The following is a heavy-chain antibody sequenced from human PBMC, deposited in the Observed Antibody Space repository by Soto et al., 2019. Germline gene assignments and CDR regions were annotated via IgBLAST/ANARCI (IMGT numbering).Heavy chain of an antibody. CDR1: GDSVSSNTAS. V-gene: IGHV6-1*01. J-gene: IGHJ5*02. CDR2: TYFRSKWYN. D-gene: IGHD5-12*01. Sequence: PAHTLSLTCAISGDSVSSNTASWNWIRQSPSRGLEWLGRTYFRSKWYNDYAVSVKSRIIINPDTSNNQFSLQLNSVTPEDTAVYFCAKGDNLGPKTGYAFDPWGQGIMVTISS. CDR3: AKGDNLGPKTGYAFDP.